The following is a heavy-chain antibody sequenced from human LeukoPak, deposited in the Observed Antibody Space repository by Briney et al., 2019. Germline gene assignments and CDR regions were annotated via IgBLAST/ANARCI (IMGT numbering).Heavy chain of an antibody. CDR1: GFTFSSYW. D-gene: IGHD2-15*01. J-gene: IGHJ6*03. CDR3: ARDRYCGSGGCPMDV. CDR2: IKQDGSEK. Sequence: GGSLRLSCAASGFTFSSYWMSWVRQAPGKGLEWVANIKQDGSEKYYVDSVKGRFTISRDNAKNSLYLQMNSLRVEDTAVYYCARDRYCGSGGCPMDVWGKGTTVTVSS. V-gene: IGHV3-7*01.